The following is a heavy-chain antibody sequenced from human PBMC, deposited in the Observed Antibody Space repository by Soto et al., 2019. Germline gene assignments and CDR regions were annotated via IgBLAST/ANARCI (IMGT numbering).Heavy chain of an antibody. J-gene: IGHJ4*02. CDR3: SRQKGGAVAGISAPLDY. CDR1: GVTFSSYA. V-gene: IGHV3-23*01. CDR2: ISGSGGST. D-gene: IGHD6-13*01. Sequence: GGSLRLSCAASGVTFSSYAMSWVRQAPGKGLEWVSAISGSGGSTYYADSVKCRFTISRDNCKNTMYLQMNSLRAEDTAVYYCSRQKGGAVAGISAPLDYWGQGTLVTVSS.